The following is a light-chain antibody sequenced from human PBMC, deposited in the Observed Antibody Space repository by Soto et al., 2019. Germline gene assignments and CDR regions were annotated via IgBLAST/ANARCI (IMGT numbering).Light chain of an antibody. CDR1: QTIDNT. CDR2: DAS. V-gene: IGKV3-15*01. J-gene: IGKJ2*01. Sequence: EIVITPSPATLSLSPLEIATLSCRASQTIDNTLAWYQRKPGQAPRLLIYDASTRATGVPARFSGSGSGTDFTLTISSLQSEDFAVYYCQHYNYWPYTFGQGTKVDIK. CDR3: QHYNYWPYT.